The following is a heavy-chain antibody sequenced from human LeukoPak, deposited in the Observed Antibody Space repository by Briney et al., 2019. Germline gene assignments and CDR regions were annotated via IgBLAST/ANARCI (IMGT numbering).Heavy chain of an antibody. Sequence: PGGSLRLSYAASGFTFSSYGMHWVRQAPGKGLEWVAVISYDGSNKYYTASLKGRFTISRDNSRNTVFLQMNSLIREDTAVYFCARPSSGYTYAFDIWGQGTMVTVSS. V-gene: IGHV3-30*03. CDR2: ISYDGSNK. J-gene: IGHJ3*02. CDR1: GFTFSSYG. CDR3: ARPSSGYTYAFDI. D-gene: IGHD3-22*01.